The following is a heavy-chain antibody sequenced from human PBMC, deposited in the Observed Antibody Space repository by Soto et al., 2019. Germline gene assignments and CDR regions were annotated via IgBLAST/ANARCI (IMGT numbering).Heavy chain of an antibody. Sequence: GGSLRLSCAASGFTFSSYGMHWVLQAPCKGLEWVALISYGGNNKYCADSVKGRFTISRDNSKNTLYLQMNSLRAEDTAVYYCAKGLYDYGDYAVGYWGQGTLVTVSS. J-gene: IGHJ4*02. CDR3: AKGLYDYGDYAVGY. CDR2: ISYGGNNK. CDR1: GFTFSSYG. D-gene: IGHD4-17*01. V-gene: IGHV3-30*18.